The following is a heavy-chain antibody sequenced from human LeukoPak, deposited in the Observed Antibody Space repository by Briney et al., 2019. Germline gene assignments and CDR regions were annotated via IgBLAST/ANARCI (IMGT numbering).Heavy chain of an antibody. D-gene: IGHD4-17*01. J-gene: IGHJ4*02. CDR1: GFTFNNYS. CDR2: ISSRSSYI. CDR3: ARDRADPDYGDYVFAY. Sequence: GGSLRLSCAASGFTFNNYSVIWVRQAPGKGLEWVSSISSRSSYIYYADSLKGRFTISRDNAKNSLYLNIHSLRAEDTAVYYCARDRADPDYGDYVFAYWGQGTLVTVSS. V-gene: IGHV3-21*01.